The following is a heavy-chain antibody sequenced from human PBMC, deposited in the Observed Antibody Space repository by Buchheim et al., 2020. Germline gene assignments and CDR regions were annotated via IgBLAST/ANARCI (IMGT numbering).Heavy chain of an antibody. CDR1: GFTFSSYE. J-gene: IGHJ6*02. V-gene: IGHV3-48*03. CDR3: ASGYDSSGYYWYYYGMDV. Sequence: EVQLVESGGGLVQPGGSLRLSCAASGFTFSSYEMNWVRQAPGKGLEWVSDISSSGSTIYYADSVKGRFTISRDNAKNSLYLQMNSLRAEDTAVYYCASGYDSSGYYWYYYGMDVWGQGTT. CDR2: ISSSGSTI. D-gene: IGHD3-22*01.